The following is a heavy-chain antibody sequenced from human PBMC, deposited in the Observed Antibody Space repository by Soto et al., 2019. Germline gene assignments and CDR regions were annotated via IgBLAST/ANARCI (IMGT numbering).Heavy chain of an antibody. Sequence: ESWGGVVQPGRSLRLSCAASGFTFSSYAMHWVRQAPGKGLEWVAVISYDGSNKYYADSVKGRFTISRDNSKNTLYLQMNSLRAEDTAVYYCARDIVGPDYWGQGTLVTVSS. V-gene: IGHV3-30-3*01. D-gene: IGHD1-26*01. CDR3: ARDIVGPDY. CDR2: ISYDGSNK. J-gene: IGHJ4*02. CDR1: GFTFSSYA.